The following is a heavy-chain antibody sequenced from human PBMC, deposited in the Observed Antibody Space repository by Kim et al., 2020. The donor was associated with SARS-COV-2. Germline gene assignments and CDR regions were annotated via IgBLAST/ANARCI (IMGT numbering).Heavy chain of an antibody. CDR1: GYSFTSYW. V-gene: IGHV5-51*01. J-gene: IGHJ4*02. CDR2: IYPGDSDT. Sequence: GESLKISCKGSGYSFTSYWIGWVRQMPGKGLEWMGIIYPGDSDTRYSPSFQGQVTISADKSISTAYLQWSSLKASDTAMYYCARRHATGDWGYYFDYWGQGTLVTVSS. D-gene: IGHD7-27*01. CDR3: ARRHATGDWGYYFDY.